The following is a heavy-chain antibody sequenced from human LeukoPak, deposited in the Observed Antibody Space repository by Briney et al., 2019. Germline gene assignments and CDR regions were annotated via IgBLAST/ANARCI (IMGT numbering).Heavy chain of an antibody. J-gene: IGHJ5*02. CDR1: DDSFSGYF. Sequence: SETLSLTCVVYDDSFSGYFWSWIRQPPGKGLEWIGEIDHTGSTNYNPSLKSRVTISVDTSKNQFSLKLSSVTAADTAVYYCARHGAAVGRGWFDPWGQGTLVTVPS. CDR2: IDHTGST. D-gene: IGHD6-13*01. CDR3: ARHGAAVGRGWFDP. V-gene: IGHV4-34*01.